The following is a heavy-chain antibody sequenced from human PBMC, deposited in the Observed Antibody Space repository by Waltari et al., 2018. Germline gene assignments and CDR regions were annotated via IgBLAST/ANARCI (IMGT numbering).Heavy chain of an antibody. V-gene: IGHV4-61*02. D-gene: IGHD1-26*01. CDR1: GGSISSGSYY. CDR3: ARGSLGSYYVYYYYGMDV. Sequence: VQLQESGPGLVKPSQTLSLTCTVSGGSISSGSYYWSWIRQPAGKGLEWIGRIYTSGSTNYNPSLKSRVTISVDTSKNQFSLKLGSVTAADTAVYYCARGSLGSYYVYYYYGMDVWGQGTTVTVSS. J-gene: IGHJ6*02. CDR2: IYTSGST.